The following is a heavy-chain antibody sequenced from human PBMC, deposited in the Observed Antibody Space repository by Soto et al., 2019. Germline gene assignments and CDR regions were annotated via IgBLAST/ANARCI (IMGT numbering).Heavy chain of an antibody. V-gene: IGHV3-23*01. CDR3: AKDAYSSVWYEPLIDY. D-gene: IGHD6-19*01. CDR1: GFTFSSYA. Sequence: EVQLLESGGGLVQPGGSLRLSCAASGFTFSSYAMSWVRHAPGKGLECVSAISGSGGSTYYADSVKGRFTITRDNXEXXLYLQMSSLRTEDTAVYYCAKDAYSSVWYEPLIDYWGQGTMVTVSS. CDR2: ISGSGGST. J-gene: IGHJ4*02.